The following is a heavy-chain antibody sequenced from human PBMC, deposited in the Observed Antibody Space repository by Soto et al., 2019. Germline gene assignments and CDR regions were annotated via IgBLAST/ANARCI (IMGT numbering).Heavy chain of an antibody. CDR1: GYTFTSYG. D-gene: IGHD1-7*01. J-gene: IGHJ5*02. CDR3: ARDPKTGTTWSSWFDP. Sequence: QVQLVQSGAEVKKPGASVKVSCKASGYTFTSYGISWVRQAPGQGLEGMGWISAYNGNTNYAQKLQGRVTMTTDTSTSTAYMELRSLRSVDTAVYYCARDPKTGTTWSSWFDPWGQGTLVTVSS. CDR2: ISAYNGNT. V-gene: IGHV1-18*04.